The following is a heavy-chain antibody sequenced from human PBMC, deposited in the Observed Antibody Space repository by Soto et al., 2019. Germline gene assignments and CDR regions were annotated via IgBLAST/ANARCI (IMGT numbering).Heavy chain of an antibody. CDR1: GGSISSSNW. Sequence: QVQLQESGPGLVKPSGTLSLTCAVSGGSISSSNWCSWVRQPPGKGLEWIGEIYHSGSTNYNPSLKRRVSISVDKAQNQFSLKLSSVTAADTAVYYCARAGMGGYSGYDVARTYWLDPWGQGTLVTFSS. CDR3: ARAGMGGYSGYDVARTYWLDP. D-gene: IGHD5-12*01. V-gene: IGHV4-4*02. J-gene: IGHJ5*02. CDR2: IYHSGST.